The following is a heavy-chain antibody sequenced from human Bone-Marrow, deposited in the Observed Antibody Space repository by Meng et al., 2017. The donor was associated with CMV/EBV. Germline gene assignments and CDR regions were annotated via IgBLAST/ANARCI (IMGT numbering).Heavy chain of an antibody. CDR3: ARRYCSSTSCYKRRANDY. V-gene: IGHV3-21*01. D-gene: IGHD2-2*02. CDR2: ISSSSSYI. Sequence: GGSLRLSCAASGFTFSSYSMNWVRQAPGKGLEWVSSISSSSSYIYYADSVKGRFTISRDNAKNSLYLQMNSLRAEDTAVYYCARRYCSSTSCYKRRANDYWGQGTLVTVSS. CDR1: GFTFSSYS. J-gene: IGHJ4*02.